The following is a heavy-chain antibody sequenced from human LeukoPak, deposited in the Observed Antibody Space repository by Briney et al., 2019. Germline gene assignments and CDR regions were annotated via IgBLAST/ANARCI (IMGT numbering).Heavy chain of an antibody. V-gene: IGHV1-69*13. J-gene: IGHJ4*02. D-gene: IGHD3-10*01. CDR3: ASHYYGSGSYNYFDY. CDR2: IIPIFGTA. CDR1: GGTFSSYA. Sequence: SVKVSCKASGGTFSSYAISWVRQAPGQGLEWMGGIIPIFGTANYAQKFQGRVTITADESTSTAYMELSSLRSEDTAVYYCASHYYGSGSYNYFDYWGPGTLVTVSS.